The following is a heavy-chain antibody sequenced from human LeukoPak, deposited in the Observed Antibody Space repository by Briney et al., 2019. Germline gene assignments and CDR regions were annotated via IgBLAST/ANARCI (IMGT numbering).Heavy chain of an antibody. J-gene: IGHJ4*02. CDR2: ISSSSSYI. V-gene: IGHV3-21*01. CDR1: GFTFSSYS. Sequence: GGSLRLSCAASGFTFSSYSMNWVRQAPGKELEWVSSISSSSSYIYYADSVKGRFTISRDNAKNSLYLQMNSLRAEDTAVYYCASIAVAGTTDDYWGQGTLVIVAS. CDR3: ASIAVAGTTDDY. D-gene: IGHD6-19*01.